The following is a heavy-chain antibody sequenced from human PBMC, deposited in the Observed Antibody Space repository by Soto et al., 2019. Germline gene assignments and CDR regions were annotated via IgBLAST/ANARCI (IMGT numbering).Heavy chain of an antibody. D-gene: IGHD6-19*01. CDR1: GGTFSSYT. CDR2: IVPILGIA. J-gene: IGHJ4*02. V-gene: IGHV1-69*02. Sequence: SVKVSCKASGGTFSSYTISWVRQAPGQGLEWMGRIVPILGIANYAQKFQGRVTITADKSTSTAYMELSSLRSEDTAVYYCASSYSSGWYTADYWGQGTLVTVSS. CDR3: ASSYSSGWYTADY.